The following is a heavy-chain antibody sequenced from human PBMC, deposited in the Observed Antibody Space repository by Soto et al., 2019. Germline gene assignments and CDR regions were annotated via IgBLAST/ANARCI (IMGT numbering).Heavy chain of an antibody. J-gene: IGHJ6*02. Sequence: QITLKESGPTLVKPTQTLTLICTFSGFSLSTSGVGVGWIRQPPGKALEWLALIYWDDDKRYSPSLTSRLTITMDTSKNQVVLTMTNMDPVDTATYYCAHVLVVVANYGMDVWGHGTTVTVSS. CDR3: AHVLVVVANYGMDV. CDR2: IYWDDDK. D-gene: IGHD2-15*01. V-gene: IGHV2-5*02. CDR1: GFSLSTSGVG.